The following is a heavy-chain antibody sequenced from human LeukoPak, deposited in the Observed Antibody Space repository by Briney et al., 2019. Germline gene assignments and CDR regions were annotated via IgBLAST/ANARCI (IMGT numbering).Heavy chain of an antibody. V-gene: IGHV3-21*01. CDR2: ISSSSSYI. J-gene: IGHJ6*02. D-gene: IGHD3-9*01. CDR1: GFTFSSYS. CDR3: ARATILRYSPGPWDV. Sequence: VGSLRLSCAASGFTFSSYSMNWVRQAPGKGLEWVSSISSSSSYIYYADSVKGRFTISRDSAKNSLYLQMNSLRAEDTAVYYCARATILRYSPGPWDVWGQGTTVTVSS.